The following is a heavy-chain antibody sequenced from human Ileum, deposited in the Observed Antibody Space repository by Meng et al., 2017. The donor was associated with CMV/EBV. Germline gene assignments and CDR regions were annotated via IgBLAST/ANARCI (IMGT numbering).Heavy chain of an antibody. CDR3: ARTGRFGSYYFDY. D-gene: IGHD3-10*01. CDR2: VYSTGST. Sequence: VPLQEADPVLVKPSVTRSLTCSFSGGSISSYYWSWIRQAPGKGLEWIGYVYSTGSTNYSPSLRSRVTISVDTSRNQFSLRLSSVTAADTAVYYCARTGRFGSYYFDYWGQGTLVTVSS. CDR1: GGSISSYY. J-gene: IGHJ4*02. V-gene: IGHV4-59*01.